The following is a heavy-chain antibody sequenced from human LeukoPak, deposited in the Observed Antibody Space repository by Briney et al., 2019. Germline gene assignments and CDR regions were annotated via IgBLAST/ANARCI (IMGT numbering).Heavy chain of an antibody. D-gene: IGHD6-19*01. Sequence: SETLSLTCTVSGVSISSYYWSWIRQPPGKGLEWIGDIFYSGSTYYNPSLKSRVTISIDTSKNHFSLNLSSVTAADTAVYYCAGPWAGAFDIWGQGTMVTVSS. V-gene: IGHV4-59*06. J-gene: IGHJ3*02. CDR1: GVSISSYY. CDR2: IFYSGST. CDR3: AGPWAGAFDI.